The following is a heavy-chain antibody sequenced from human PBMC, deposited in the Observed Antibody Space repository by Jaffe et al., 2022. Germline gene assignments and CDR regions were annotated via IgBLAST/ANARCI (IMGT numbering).Heavy chain of an antibody. CDR3: ASMVVAADYFDY. J-gene: IGHJ4*02. D-gene: IGHD2-15*01. CDR1: GGSISSSSYY. CDR2: IYYSGST. Sequence: QLQLQESGPGLVKPSETLSLTCTVSGGSISSSSYYWGWIRQPPGKGLEWIGSIYYSGSTYYNPSLKSRVTISVDTSKNQFSLKLSSVTAADTAVYYCASMVVAADYFDYWGQGTLVTVSS. V-gene: IGHV4-39*01.